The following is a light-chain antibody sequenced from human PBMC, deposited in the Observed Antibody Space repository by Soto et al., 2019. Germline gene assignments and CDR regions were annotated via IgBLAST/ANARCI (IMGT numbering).Light chain of an antibody. CDR1: SSDVGSYNR. Sequence: QSVLTQPPSVSRSPGQSVTISCTGTSSDVGSYNRVSWYQQPPGTAPKLMIYEVNNRPSGVPDRFSGSKSGNTASLTITGLQAEDEDDYYCNSYTSSNTYVFGTGTKVTVL. CDR3: NSYTSSNTYV. V-gene: IGLV2-18*02. J-gene: IGLJ1*01. CDR2: EVN.